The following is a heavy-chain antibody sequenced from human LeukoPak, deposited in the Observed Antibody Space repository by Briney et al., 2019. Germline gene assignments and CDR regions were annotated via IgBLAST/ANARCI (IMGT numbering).Heavy chain of an antibody. V-gene: IGHV4-39*01. CDR3: ARHEESSGYPAFFDY. D-gene: IGHD3-22*01. CDR1: GDSISSSYYY. Sequence: ASETLSLTCTVSGDSISSSYYYWGWIRQPPGRGLEWIGSMFYSGSTYYNPSLKSRVTISVDTSKNQFSLRLSSVTAADTAVYYCARHEESSGYPAFFDYWGQGTLVTVSS. J-gene: IGHJ4*02. CDR2: MFYSGST.